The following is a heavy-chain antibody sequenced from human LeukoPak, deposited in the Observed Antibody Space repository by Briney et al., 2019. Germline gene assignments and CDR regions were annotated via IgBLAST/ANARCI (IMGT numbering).Heavy chain of an antibody. Sequence: PGGSLRLSCAASGFTFSSYSMNWVRQAPGKGLEWVSSISSSSSYIYYADSVKGRFPISRDNAKNSLYLQMNSLRAEDTAVYYCARDNGGPTSVVAATCDYWGQGTLVTVSS. D-gene: IGHD2-15*01. CDR3: ARDNGGPTSVVAATCDY. J-gene: IGHJ4*02. CDR2: ISSSSSYI. V-gene: IGHV3-21*01. CDR1: GFTFSSYS.